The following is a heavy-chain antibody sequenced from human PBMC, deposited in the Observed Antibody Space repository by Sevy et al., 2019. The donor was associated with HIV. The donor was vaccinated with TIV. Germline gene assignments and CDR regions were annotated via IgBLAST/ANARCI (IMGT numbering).Heavy chain of an antibody. V-gene: IGHV3-13*01. CDR1: GFTFSSYD. CDR3: ARAYSSGWYDY. CDR2: IGTAGDT. D-gene: IGHD6-19*01. Sequence: GGSLRLSCAASGFTFSSYDMHWVRQATGKGLEWVSAIGTAGDTYYPGSVKGRFTISRENAKNSLYLQMNSLRVGDTAVYYCARAYSSGWYDYWAQGTLVTASS. J-gene: IGHJ4*02.